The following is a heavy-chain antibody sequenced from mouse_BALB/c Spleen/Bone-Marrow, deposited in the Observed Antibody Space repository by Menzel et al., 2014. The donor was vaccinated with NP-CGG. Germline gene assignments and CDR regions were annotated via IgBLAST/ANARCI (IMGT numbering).Heavy chain of an antibody. D-gene: IGHD5-5*01. CDR1: GFAFSSYD. CDR3: ARTTPYAMDH. J-gene: IGHJ4*01. V-gene: IGHV5-12-1*01. CDR2: ISSSGGST. Sequence: EVQRVESGGGLVKPGGSLKLSCAASGFAFSSYDMSWVRQTPEKRLEWVAYISSSGGSTYYPDTVKGRFTISRDKAKNTLYLQMSSLKSEDTAMYYCARTTPYAMDHWGQGPSVTVSS.